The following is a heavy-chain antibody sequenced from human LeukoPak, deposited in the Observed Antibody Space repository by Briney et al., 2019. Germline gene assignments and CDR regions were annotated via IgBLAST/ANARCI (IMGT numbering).Heavy chain of an antibody. D-gene: IGHD3-9*01. J-gene: IGHJ4*02. Sequence: PSQTLSLTCTVPGGSISSGDYYWSWIRQPPGKGLEWIGYIYYSGSTYYNPSLKSRVTISVDTSKNQFSLKLSSVTAADTAVYYCARVPSRYFDWLFLDYWGQGTLVTVSS. CDR1: GGSISSGDYY. CDR2: IYYSGST. V-gene: IGHV4-30-4*01. CDR3: ARVPSRYFDWLFLDY.